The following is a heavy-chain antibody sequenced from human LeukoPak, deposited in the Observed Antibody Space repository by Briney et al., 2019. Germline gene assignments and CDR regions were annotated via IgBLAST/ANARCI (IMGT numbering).Heavy chain of an antibody. CDR1: GFTFSSFW. CDR3: AREDYYGMDV. Sequence: AGSLRLSGAASGFTFSSFWMRWVRQAPGKGLEWVANIEQDGSEKYLAVSVRGRVTMSRDNAANSVYLQMNSRRVEDTAVYYCAREDYYGMDVWGQGTTVTVSS. CDR2: IEQDGSEK. V-gene: IGHV3-7*05. J-gene: IGHJ6*02.